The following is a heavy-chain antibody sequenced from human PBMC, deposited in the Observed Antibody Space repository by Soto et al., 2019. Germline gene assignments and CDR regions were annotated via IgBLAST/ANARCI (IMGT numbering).Heavy chain of an antibody. CDR2: IIPILGIA. CDR3: AREDVTIFGVVPCAFDI. Sequence: ASVKVSCKGSGGTFSSYTISWVRQAPGQGLEWMGRIIPILGIANYAQKFRGRVTITADKSTSTAYMELSSLRSEDTAVYYCAREDVTIFGVVPCAFDIWGQGTMVTVSS. V-gene: IGHV1-69*04. J-gene: IGHJ3*02. CDR1: GGTFSSYT. D-gene: IGHD3-3*01.